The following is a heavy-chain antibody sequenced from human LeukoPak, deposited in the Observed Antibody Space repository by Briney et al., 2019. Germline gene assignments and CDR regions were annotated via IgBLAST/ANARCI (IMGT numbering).Heavy chain of an antibody. D-gene: IGHD3-3*01. J-gene: IGHJ6*03. CDR1: GFTFSSYW. CDR3: AKTSLSDPSGHYYYMDV. CDR2: VKQNGNEK. Sequence: PGGSLRLSCAASGFTFSSYWMSWVRQAPGKGLEWVANVKQNGNEKNYVDSVKGRFTISRDNAKNSLFLQMNSLRAEDTAVYYCAKTSLSDPSGHYYYMDVWGKGTTVTVSS. V-gene: IGHV3-7*01.